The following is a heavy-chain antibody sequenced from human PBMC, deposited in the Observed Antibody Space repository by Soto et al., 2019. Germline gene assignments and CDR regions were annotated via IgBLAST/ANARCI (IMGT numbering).Heavy chain of an antibody. CDR1: GGSISSGGYY. Sequence: SETLSLTCTVSGGSISSGGYYWSWIRQHPGKGLEWIGYIYYSGSTYYNPSLKSRVTISVDTSKNQFSLKLSSVTAADTAVYYCARAPPLGYSGYAIDYSGQGTLVTVSS. D-gene: IGHD5-12*01. V-gene: IGHV4-31*03. J-gene: IGHJ4*02. CDR2: IYYSGST. CDR3: ARAPPLGYSGYAIDY.